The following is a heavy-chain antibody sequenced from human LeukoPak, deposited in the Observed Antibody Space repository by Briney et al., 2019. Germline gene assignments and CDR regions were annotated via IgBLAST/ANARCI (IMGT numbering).Heavy chain of an antibody. CDR3: ASGIAVAGTGDY. D-gene: IGHD6-19*01. J-gene: IGHJ4*02. V-gene: IGHV4-39*07. CDR1: GGSISSSSYY. Sequence: PSETLSLTCIVSGGSISSSSYYWGWIRQPPGKGLEWIGSIYHSGSTYYNPSLKSRVTISVDTSKNQFSLKLSSVTAADTAVYYCASGIAVAGTGDYWGQGTLVTVSS. CDR2: IYHSGST.